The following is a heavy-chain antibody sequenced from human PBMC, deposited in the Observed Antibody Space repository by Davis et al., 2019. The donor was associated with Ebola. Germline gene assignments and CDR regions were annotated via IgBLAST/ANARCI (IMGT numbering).Heavy chain of an antibody. CDR2: IIPIFGIA. V-gene: IGHV1-69*04. CDR3: ARGVVSGSGFDEFDS. D-gene: IGHD5-12*01. Sequence: SVKVSCKASGGTFSSYAISWVRQAPGQGLEWMGRIIPIFGIANYAQKFQGRVTITADKSTSTAYMEISSLRSDDTAMYYCARGVVSGSGFDEFDSWGQGTLVTVSS. CDR1: GGTFSSYA. J-gene: IGHJ4*02.